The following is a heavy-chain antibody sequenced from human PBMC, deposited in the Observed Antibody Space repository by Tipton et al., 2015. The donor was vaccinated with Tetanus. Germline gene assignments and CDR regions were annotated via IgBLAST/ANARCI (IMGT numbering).Heavy chain of an antibody. CDR2: SWYDGTDK. V-gene: IGHV3-33*01. D-gene: IGHD2-15*01. Sequence: SLRLSCAASGFNFSSYGIHWVRQAPGKGLEWVAVSWYDGTDKYYADSVKGRFTISRDNSKNTLYLQMNSLRAEDTAVHYCAREADCSGGSCFSGGFDNWGQGTQVPVSS. J-gene: IGHJ4*02. CDR1: GFNFSSYG. CDR3: AREADCSGGSCFSGGFDN.